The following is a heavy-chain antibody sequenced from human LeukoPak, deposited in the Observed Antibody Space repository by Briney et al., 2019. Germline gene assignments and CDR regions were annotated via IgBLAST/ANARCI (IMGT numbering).Heavy chain of an antibody. CDR1: GDTFTSYG. Sequence: ASVKVSCKDSGDTFTSYGMSWVRQAPGQGLEWMGWISAYNGNTNYAQKFQGRVTMTTDTSTSTAYMELRSLRSEDTAVYYCARDYGSGSLHYWGQGTLVTVSS. D-gene: IGHD3-10*01. CDR2: ISAYNGNT. CDR3: ARDYGSGSLHY. V-gene: IGHV1-18*01. J-gene: IGHJ4*02.